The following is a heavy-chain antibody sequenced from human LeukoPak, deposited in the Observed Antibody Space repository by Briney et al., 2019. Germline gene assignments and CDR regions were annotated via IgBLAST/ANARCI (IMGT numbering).Heavy chain of an antibody. D-gene: IGHD6-19*01. CDR2: ISGSGGST. J-gene: IGHJ4*02. V-gene: IGHV3-23*01. Sequence: GGSLRLSWAASGFSFSRYVMSLVRQAPGKGLEWISAISGSGGSTYYADSVNGRFTISRDNAKNTLYLQMNSLRAEDTAVYYCATTSGWYEDYWGQGTLVTVSS. CDR3: ATTSGWYEDY. CDR1: GFSFSRYV.